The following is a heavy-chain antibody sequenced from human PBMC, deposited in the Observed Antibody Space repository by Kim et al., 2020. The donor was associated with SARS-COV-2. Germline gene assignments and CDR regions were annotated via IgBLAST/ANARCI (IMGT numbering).Heavy chain of an antibody. CDR2: IWYDGSNK. CDR3: AKELYCSSTSCLDY. D-gene: IGHD2-2*01. CDR1: GFTFSSYG. Sequence: LSLTCAASGFTFSSYGMHWVRQAPGKGLEWVAVIWYDGSNKYYADSVKGRFTISRDNSKNTLYLQMNSLRAEDTAVYYCAKELYCSSTSCLDYWGQGTLVTVSS. J-gene: IGHJ4*02. V-gene: IGHV3-33*06.